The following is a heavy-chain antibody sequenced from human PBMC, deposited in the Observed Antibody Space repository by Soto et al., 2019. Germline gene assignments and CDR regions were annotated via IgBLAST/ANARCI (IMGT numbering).Heavy chain of an antibody. J-gene: IGHJ6*02. D-gene: IGHD6-13*01. CDR3: ASSNIAAAGFYYYGMDV. CDR1: GGSTSSYY. CDR2: IYYSGST. Sequence: SETLSLTCAVSGGSTSSYYWNWIRQPPGKGLEWIGYIYYSGSTNYNPSLKSRVTISLDTSKNQFSLKLSSVTAADTAVYYCASSNIAAAGFYYYGMDVWGRGTTVTVSS. V-gene: IGHV4-59*01.